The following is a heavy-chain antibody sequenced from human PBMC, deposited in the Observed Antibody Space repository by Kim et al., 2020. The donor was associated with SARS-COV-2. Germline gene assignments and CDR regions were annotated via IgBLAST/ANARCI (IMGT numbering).Heavy chain of an antibody. CDR3: ASPRWGYSGNYYGGF. Sequence: ASVKVSCKASGYTFTSYYMHWVRQAPGQGLEWMGIIKPSGGSTSYAQKFQGRVTMTRDTSTSTVYMELSSLRSEDTAVYYCASPRWGYSGNYYGGFWGQGTLVTVSS. CDR2: IKPSGGST. CDR1: GYTFTSYY. J-gene: IGHJ4*02. D-gene: IGHD1-26*01. V-gene: IGHV1-46*01.